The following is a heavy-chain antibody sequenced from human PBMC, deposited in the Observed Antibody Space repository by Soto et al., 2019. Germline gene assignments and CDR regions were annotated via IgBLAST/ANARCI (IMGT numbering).Heavy chain of an antibody. CDR3: AHLTTGGFYFDH. D-gene: IGHD4-17*01. Sequence: QITLKESGPTLVKPTQTLTLTCTFSGFSLRNSGVGVGWIRQPPGKALEWLALIYWDDDKRYSPSLKSRLTITKDTSKHQVVLTMTNMDPMDAATCSCAHLTTGGFYFDHWGQGTLVPVSS. J-gene: IGHJ4*02. V-gene: IGHV2-5*02. CDR1: GFSLRNSGVG. CDR2: IYWDDDK.